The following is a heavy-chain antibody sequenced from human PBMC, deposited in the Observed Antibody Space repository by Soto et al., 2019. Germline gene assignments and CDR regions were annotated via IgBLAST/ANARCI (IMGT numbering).Heavy chain of an antibody. D-gene: IGHD5-12*01. J-gene: IGHJ2*01. CDR3: ASRGYSGYVCDWYFDL. CDR2: ISSSSSTI. CDR1: GFTFSSYS. Sequence: EVQLLESGGGLVQPGGSLRLSCAASGFTFSSYSMNWVRQAPGKGLVWVSYISSSSSTIYYADSVKGRFTISRDNAKNSLYLQMNRLRDEDTAVYYCASRGYSGYVCDWYFDLWGRGTLVTVSS. V-gene: IGHV3-48*02.